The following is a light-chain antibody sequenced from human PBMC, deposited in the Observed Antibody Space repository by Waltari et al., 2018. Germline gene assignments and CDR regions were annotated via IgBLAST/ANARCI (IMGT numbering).Light chain of an antibody. J-gene: IGLJ2*01. Sequence: SFELTQPPSVAVSPGQTARRTCSGGALPQQCGYWYQQKPGQAPVLVIYKDNERPSGILERLSGSSSGTTATLTINGVQAEDEADYYCQSGDSSGQLEFGGGTKLTVL. CDR1: ALPQQC. V-gene: IGLV3-25*03. CDR3: QSGDSSGQLE. CDR2: KDN.